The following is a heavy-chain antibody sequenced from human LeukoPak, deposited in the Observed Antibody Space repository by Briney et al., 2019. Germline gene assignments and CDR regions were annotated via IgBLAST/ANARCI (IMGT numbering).Heavy chain of an antibody. CDR1: GGSMSGYY. CDR3: ARHFTYYYDSSGYPRDIFDI. Sequence: SETLSLTCSVSGGSMSGYYWSWIRQSPEKGLVWIEYIYYSGSTNYNPSFKSRVTISADMSKNQFSLKLNSVTAADTALYYCARHFTYYYDSSGYPRDIFDIWGQGTMVTVSS. V-gene: IGHV4-59*08. CDR2: IYYSGST. J-gene: IGHJ3*02. D-gene: IGHD3-22*01.